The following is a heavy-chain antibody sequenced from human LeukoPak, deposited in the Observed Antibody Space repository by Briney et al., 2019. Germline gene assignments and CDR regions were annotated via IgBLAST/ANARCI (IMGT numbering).Heavy chain of an antibody. J-gene: IGHJ4*02. CDR2: INHSGST. Sequence: KASETLSLTCAVYGGSFSGYYWSWIRQPPGKGLEWIGEINHSGSTNYNPSLKSRVTISVDTSKNQFSLKLSSVTAADTAVYYCARGDIWAAAGSFDHWGQGTLVTVSS. D-gene: IGHD6-13*01. CDR1: GGSFSGYY. V-gene: IGHV4-34*01. CDR3: ARGDIWAAAGSFDH.